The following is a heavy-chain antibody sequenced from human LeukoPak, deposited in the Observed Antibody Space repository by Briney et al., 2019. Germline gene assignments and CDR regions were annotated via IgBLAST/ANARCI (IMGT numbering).Heavy chain of an antibody. D-gene: IGHD2-8*01. CDR2: INPNSGGT. V-gene: IGHV1-2*02. CDR3: ARTGLYGAAPFDY. CDR1: GYTFTGYY. Sequence: GASVKVSCKASGYTFTGYYMHWVRQAPGQGLEWMGWINPNSGGTNYAQKFQGRVTMTRDTSISTAYMELSRLRSDDTAVYYCARTGLYGAAPFDYWGQGTLVTVSS. J-gene: IGHJ4*02.